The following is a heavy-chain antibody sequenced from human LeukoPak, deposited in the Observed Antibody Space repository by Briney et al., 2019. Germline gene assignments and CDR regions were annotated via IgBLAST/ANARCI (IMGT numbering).Heavy chain of an antibody. CDR3: ATIGSGSNSEY. CDR1: GLTFSSSA. D-gene: IGHD1-26*01. V-gene: IGHV3-23*01. J-gene: IGHJ4*02. Sequence: GGSLRLSCAASGLTFSSSAMSWVRQAPGKGLEWVPSTSYNGGATFYGDSVKGRFTTSRDNSKNTLYLQMNSLRADDTAIYYCATIGSGSNSEYWGQGTLVTVSS. CDR2: TSYNGGAT.